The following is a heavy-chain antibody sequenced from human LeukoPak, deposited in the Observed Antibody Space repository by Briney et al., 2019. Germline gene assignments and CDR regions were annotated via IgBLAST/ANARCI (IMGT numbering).Heavy chain of an antibody. CDR3: ARLVGASWFDS. CDR1: GDSVSTNSAT. Sequence: SQTLSLTCAISGDSVSTNSATWTWLRQSPSRGLEWLGRTYYRPKWYIDYAVSMKSRITINPDTSKNQFSLQLNSVTPEDTAVYYCARLVGASWFDSWGQGTLVTVSS. CDR2: TYYRPKWYI. V-gene: IGHV6-1*01. J-gene: IGHJ5*01. D-gene: IGHD1-26*01.